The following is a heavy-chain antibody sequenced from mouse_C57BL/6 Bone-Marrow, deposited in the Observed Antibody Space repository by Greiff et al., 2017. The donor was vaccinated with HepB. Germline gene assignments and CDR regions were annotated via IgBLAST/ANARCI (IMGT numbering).Heavy chain of an antibody. CDR1: GYTFTSYW. D-gene: IGHD2-5*01. J-gene: IGHJ3*01. Sequence: QVQLQQPGAELVKPGASVKVSCKASGYTFTSYWMHWVKQRPGQGLEWIGRIHPSDSATNYNQKFKGKATLTVDKSSSTAYMQLSSLTSEDSAVYYCATSYYSNSWFAYWGQGTLVTVSA. V-gene: IGHV1-74*01. CDR2: IHPSDSAT. CDR3: ATSYYSNSWFAY.